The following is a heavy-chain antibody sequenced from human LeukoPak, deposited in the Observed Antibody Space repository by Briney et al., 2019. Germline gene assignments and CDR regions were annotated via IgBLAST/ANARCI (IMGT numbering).Heavy chain of an antibody. CDR2: ISYDGSNK. Sequence: PGRSLRLSCAASGFTFSSYAMHWVRQAPGKGLEWVAVISYDGSNKYYADSVKGRFTISRDNSKNTLYLQMNSLRAEGTAVYYCARTAAGAFFFDYWGQGTLVTVSS. D-gene: IGHD6-13*01. CDR1: GFTFSSYA. J-gene: IGHJ4*02. CDR3: ARTAAGAFFFDY. V-gene: IGHV3-30*04.